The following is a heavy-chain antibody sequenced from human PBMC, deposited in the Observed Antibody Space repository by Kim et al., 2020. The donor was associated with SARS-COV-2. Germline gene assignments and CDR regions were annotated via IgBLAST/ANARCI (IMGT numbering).Heavy chain of an antibody. CDR3: AGDYAGWFDP. CDR1: GGSISSYY. Sequence: SETLSLTCTVSGGSISSYYWSWIRQPPGKGLEWIGYIYYSGSTNYNPSLKSRVTISVDTSKNQFSLKLSSVTAADTAVYYCAGDYAGWFDPWGQGTLVTVSS. J-gene: IGHJ5*02. CDR2: IYYSGST. V-gene: IGHV4-59*01. D-gene: IGHD3-10*01.